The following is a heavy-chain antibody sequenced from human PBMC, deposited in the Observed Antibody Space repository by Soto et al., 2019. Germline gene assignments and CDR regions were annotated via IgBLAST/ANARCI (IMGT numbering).Heavy chain of an antibody. CDR2: MNPNSGNT. CDR1: GYTFTSYD. J-gene: IGHJ4*02. V-gene: IGHV1-8*01. CDR3: ARVRYSSSWYLAVGYYFDY. D-gene: IGHD6-13*01. Sequence: QVQLVQSGAEVKKPGASVKVSCKASGYTFTSYDINWVRQATGQGLEWMGWMNPNSGNTGYAQKFQGRVTMTRNTSRSTAYMELSSVRSEDTAVYYCARVRYSSSWYLAVGYYFDYWGQGTLVTVSS.